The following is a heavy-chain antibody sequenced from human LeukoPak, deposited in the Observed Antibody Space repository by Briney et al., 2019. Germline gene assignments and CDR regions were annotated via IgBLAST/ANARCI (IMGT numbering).Heavy chain of an antibody. J-gene: IGHJ3*02. D-gene: IGHD5-18*01. CDR3: ARVDTAMVLDI. CDR1: GFTVSSNY. CDR2: IYSGGST. V-gene: IGHV3-53*01. Sequence: GGSLRLSCAASGFTVSSNYMSWVRQAPGKGLEWVSVIYSGGSTYYADSVKGRFTISRDNSKNTLYLQMNSLRAEDTAVYYCARVDTAMVLDIWGQGTMVTVSS.